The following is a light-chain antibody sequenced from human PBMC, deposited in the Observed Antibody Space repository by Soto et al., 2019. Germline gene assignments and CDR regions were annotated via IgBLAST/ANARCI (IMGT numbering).Light chain of an antibody. V-gene: IGKV3-20*01. Sequence: EIVMTQSPATLSLSPGERATLSCRASQSVSSDYLAWYQQKPGQAPRPLIYGASSRATGIPERFSGSGSGTDFTLTIRRLEPEDFAVYYCQQYGSSMWTFGQGTKVDI. CDR2: GAS. CDR3: QQYGSSMWT. CDR1: QSVSSDY. J-gene: IGKJ1*01.